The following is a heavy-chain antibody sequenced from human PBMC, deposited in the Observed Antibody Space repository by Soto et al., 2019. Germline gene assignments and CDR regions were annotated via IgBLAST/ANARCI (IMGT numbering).Heavy chain of an antibody. D-gene: IGHD3-3*01. Sequence: ASVKVSCKASGYTFTGYYMHWVRQAPGQGLEWMGWINPNSGGTNYAQKFQGRVTMNRDTSISTAYMELSRLRSDDTAVYYCARDGTLRFLEWLFPYYYGMDVWGQGTTVTVSS. CDR2: INPNSGGT. J-gene: IGHJ6*02. CDR1: GYTFTGYY. V-gene: IGHV1-2*02. CDR3: ARDGTLRFLEWLFPYYYGMDV.